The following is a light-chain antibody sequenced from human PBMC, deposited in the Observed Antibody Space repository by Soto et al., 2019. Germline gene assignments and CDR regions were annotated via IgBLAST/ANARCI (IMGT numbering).Light chain of an antibody. CDR2: DVS. CDR3: SSYTTATTRV. CDR1: SSDVGAYNY. Sequence: QSVLTQPASVSGSPGQSITISCTGTSSDVGAYNYVSWYQQHPGKAPKLMIFDVSNRPSGVSNRFSGSKSGNTASLTISGLQAEDEADYYCSSYTTATTRVFVGGTKLTVL. V-gene: IGLV2-14*01. J-gene: IGLJ3*02.